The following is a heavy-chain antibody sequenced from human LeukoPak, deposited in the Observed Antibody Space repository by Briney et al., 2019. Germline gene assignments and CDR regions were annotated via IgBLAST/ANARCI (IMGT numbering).Heavy chain of an antibody. Sequence: SETLSLTCTVSGGSISSYYWGWIRQPPGKGLEWIGYIYYSGSTNYNPSLKSRVTISVDTSKNQFSLKLSSVTAADTAVYYCARGGIQLWDFDYWGQGTLVTVSS. V-gene: IGHV4-59*01. CDR1: GGSISSYY. CDR2: IYYSGST. D-gene: IGHD5-18*01. CDR3: ARGGIQLWDFDY. J-gene: IGHJ4*02.